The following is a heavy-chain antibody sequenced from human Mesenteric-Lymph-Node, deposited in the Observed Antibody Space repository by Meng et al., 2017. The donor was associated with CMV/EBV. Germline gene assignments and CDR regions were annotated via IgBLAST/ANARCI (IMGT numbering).Heavy chain of an antibody. D-gene: IGHD6-6*01. CDR2: ISDSGSYI. Sequence: GGSLRLSCAASGFTFSSYSMNWVRQAPGKGLEWVSSISDSGSYIYYADSLTGRFTISRDNAKNSLFLQMNTLRVEDTAVYYCARDPYAYSSSSSFDYWGQGTLVTVSS. V-gene: IGHV3-21*01. CDR3: ARDPYAYSSSSSFDY. J-gene: IGHJ4*02. CDR1: GFTFSSYS.